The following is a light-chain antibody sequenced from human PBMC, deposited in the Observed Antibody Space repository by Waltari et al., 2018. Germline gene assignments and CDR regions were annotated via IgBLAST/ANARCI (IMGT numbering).Light chain of an antibody. J-gene: IGLJ3*02. Sequence: QAVLTQPSSLSASPGASASLTCTLRSGIDVGTYRIYWYQQKPGSPPHYLLRYRSDSDKQQGSGVPSRFSGSKDASANAGILLLSGLQSDDEADYYCMIWDSSAWVFGGGTKLTVL. CDR3: MIWDSSAWV. CDR2: YRSDSDK. CDR1: SGIDVGTYR. V-gene: IGLV5-45*03.